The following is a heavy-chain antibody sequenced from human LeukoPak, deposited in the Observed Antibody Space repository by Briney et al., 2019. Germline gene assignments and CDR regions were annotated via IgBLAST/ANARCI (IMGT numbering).Heavy chain of an antibody. CDR3: ARGVYIAAAQYGY. J-gene: IGHJ4*02. Sequence: SETLSLTCTVSGGSISNYYWSWIRQPPGKGLEWIGYIYYSGTTNYNPSLKSRVTISVDTSTNQFSLKLNSVTAADTAVYYCARGVYIAAAQYGYWGQGTLVAVSS. CDR1: GGSISNYY. V-gene: IGHV4-59*01. D-gene: IGHD6-13*01. CDR2: IYYSGTT.